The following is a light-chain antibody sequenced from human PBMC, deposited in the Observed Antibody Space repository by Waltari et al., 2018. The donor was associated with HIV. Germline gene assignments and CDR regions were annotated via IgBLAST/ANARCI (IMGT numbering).Light chain of an antibody. CDR1: GGNIATNY. CDR2: EDY. CDR3: QSYDVTNQGV. V-gene: IGLV6-57*02. Sequence: FILTQPHSLSESPGKTVTISCTGSGGNIATNYVQWHQQRPGRAPTTVIYEDYERPSEVPNRFSGALDPSSNSASLIISGLRPEDEAVYYCQSYDVTNQGVFGGGTRLTVL. J-gene: IGLJ3*02.